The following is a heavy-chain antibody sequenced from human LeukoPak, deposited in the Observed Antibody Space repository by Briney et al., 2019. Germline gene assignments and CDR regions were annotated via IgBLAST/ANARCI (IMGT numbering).Heavy chain of an antibody. CDR1: GFTFSSYW. Sequence: LPGGCLRLSCAASGFTFSSYWMSWVRQAPGKGLEWVSSISGSGGYTYYADSVKGRFTISRDNSKNTLYLQMNSLRAEDTAVYYCARSMGYMDVWGKGTTVTVSS. D-gene: IGHD2/OR15-2a*01. CDR3: ARSMGYMDV. J-gene: IGHJ6*03. CDR2: ISGSGGYT. V-gene: IGHV3-23*01.